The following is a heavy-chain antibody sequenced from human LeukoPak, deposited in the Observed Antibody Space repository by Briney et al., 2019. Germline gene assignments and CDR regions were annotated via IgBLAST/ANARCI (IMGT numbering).Heavy chain of an antibody. D-gene: IGHD5-18*01. CDR2: IWYDGSNK. Sequence: GGSLRLSCAASGFTFSSYGMHWVRQAPGKGLEWVAVIWYDGSNKYYADSVKGRFTISRDNSKNTLYLQMNSLRAEDTAGYYCARGHSYGYFDYWGQGTLVTVSS. J-gene: IGHJ4*02. CDR3: ARGHSYGYFDY. V-gene: IGHV3-33*01. CDR1: GFTFSSYG.